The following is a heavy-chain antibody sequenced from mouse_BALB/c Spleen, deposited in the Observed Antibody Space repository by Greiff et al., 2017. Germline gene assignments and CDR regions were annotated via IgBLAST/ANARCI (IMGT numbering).Heavy chain of an antibody. CDR2: IYPGDGDT. CDR1: GYTFTSYW. J-gene: IGHJ2*01. Sequence: VKLMESGAELARPGASVKLSCKASGYTFTSYWMQWVKQRPGQGLEWIGAIYPGDGDTRYTQKFKGKATLTADKSSSTAYMQLSSLASEDSAVYYCARGGWDGEGYFDYWGQGTTLTVSS. D-gene: IGHD4-1*01. V-gene: IGHV1-87*01. CDR3: ARGGWDGEGYFDY.